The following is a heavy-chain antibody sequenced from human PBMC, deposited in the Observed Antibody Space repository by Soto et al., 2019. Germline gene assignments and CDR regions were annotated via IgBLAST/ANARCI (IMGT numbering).Heavy chain of an antibody. J-gene: IGHJ4*02. Sequence: PSETLSLTCTVSGGSISSDDYYCIWIRQPPGKGLEWIGYIYHSGSTNYNPSLKSRVTISVDTSKNQFSLKLTSVTVADTAVYYCATSYGNAWYTYWGQGTQVTVSS. V-gene: IGHV4-61*08. CDR3: ATSYGNAWYTY. D-gene: IGHD6-13*01. CDR1: GGSISSDDYY. CDR2: IYHSGST.